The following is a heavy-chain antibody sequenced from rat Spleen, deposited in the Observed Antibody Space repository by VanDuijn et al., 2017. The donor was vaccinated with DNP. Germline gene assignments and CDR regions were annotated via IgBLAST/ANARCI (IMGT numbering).Heavy chain of an antibody. CDR1: GFTFNDYY. CDR3: ATSESAGFVY. CDR2: ISYNGGTP. J-gene: IGHJ3*01. Sequence: EVLLVESDGGLVQPGRSLKLSCAVSGFTFNDYYMAWVRQAPAKGLEWVATISYNGGTPYYRDSVKGRFTISRDNGKSTLYLQMDSLRSEDTATYYCATSESAGFVYWGQGTLVTVSS. D-gene: IGHD3-7*01. V-gene: IGHV5-7*01.